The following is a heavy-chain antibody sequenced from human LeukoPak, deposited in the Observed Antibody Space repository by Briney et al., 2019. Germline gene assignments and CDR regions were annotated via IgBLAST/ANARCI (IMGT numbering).Heavy chain of an antibody. Sequence: PGGSLRLSCAASGFIFSNFEMSWVRQAPGKGLEWVSHISHTGDIKYADSVKGRFTISRDNSKNSQYLQMTSLRAEDTAVYYCARSSGSYRPFDSWGQGILVTVSS. J-gene: IGHJ5*01. V-gene: IGHV3-48*03. CDR3: ARSSGSYRPFDS. CDR1: GFIFSNFE. D-gene: IGHD3-22*01. CDR2: ISHTGDI.